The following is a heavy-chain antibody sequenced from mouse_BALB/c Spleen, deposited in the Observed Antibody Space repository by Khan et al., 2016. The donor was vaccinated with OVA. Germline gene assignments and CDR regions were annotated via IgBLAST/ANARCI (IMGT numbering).Heavy chain of an antibody. Sequence: EVELVESGGGLVKPGGSLKLSCAPSGFAFSSYDMSWVRQTPEKRLEWVATISGTGIYTYYPDSVKGRFTISRDNARNTLYLQMNSLRSEDTALYYCARPSYYGNPWFTYWGQGTLVTVSA. CDR3: ARPSYYGNPWFTY. D-gene: IGHD2-10*01. CDR2: ISGTGIYT. J-gene: IGHJ3*01. V-gene: IGHV5-9*02. CDR1: GFAFSSYD.